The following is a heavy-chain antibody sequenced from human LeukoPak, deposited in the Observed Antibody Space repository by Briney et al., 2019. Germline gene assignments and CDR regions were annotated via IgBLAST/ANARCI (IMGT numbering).Heavy chain of an antibody. V-gene: IGHV3-7*04. D-gene: IGHD2-15*01. J-gene: IGHJ4*02. CDR3: ARARYCSGGTCRMWDY. CDR1: GFIFSSYW. Sequence: PGGSLRLSCAASGFIFSSYWRTWVRQAPGKGLEWVANIKQDGSEKYYVDSVKGRFTISRDNAKNSLYLQMNSLRAEDTAVYYCARARYCSGGTCRMWDYWGQGTLVTVSS. CDR2: IKQDGSEK.